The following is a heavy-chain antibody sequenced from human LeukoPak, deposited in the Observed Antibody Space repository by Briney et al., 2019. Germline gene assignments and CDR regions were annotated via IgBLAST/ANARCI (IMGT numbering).Heavy chain of an antibody. Sequence: GGSLQISCQGSGSRFTSYWIGWVRPLPGKGLEWMGIIYPGDSDTRYSPSFQGQVTISADKSISTAYLQWSSLKASDTAMYYCARIAVAARTRVYYFDYWGQGTLVTVSS. CDR3: ARIAVAARTRVYYFDY. CDR1: GSRFTSYW. D-gene: IGHD6-19*01. J-gene: IGHJ4*02. V-gene: IGHV5-51*01. CDR2: IYPGDSDT.